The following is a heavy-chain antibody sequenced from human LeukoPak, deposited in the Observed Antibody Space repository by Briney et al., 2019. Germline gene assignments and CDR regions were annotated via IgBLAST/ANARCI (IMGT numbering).Heavy chain of an antibody. CDR2: ISGSGGST. CDR3: AKHVAVLPAPRNYYFDY. D-gene: IGHD2-2*01. Sequence: PGGSLRLSCAASGFTFSSYAMSWVRQAPGKGLEWVSAISGSGGSTYYADSVKGRFTFSRDNSKNTLFLHMNSLRAEDTAIFYCAKHVAVLPAPRNYYFDYWGQGTLVTVSS. CDR1: GFTFSSYA. J-gene: IGHJ4*02. V-gene: IGHV3-23*01.